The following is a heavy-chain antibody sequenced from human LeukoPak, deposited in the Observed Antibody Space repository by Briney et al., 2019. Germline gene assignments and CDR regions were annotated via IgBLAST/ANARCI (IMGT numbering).Heavy chain of an antibody. J-gene: IGHJ6*02. V-gene: IGHV7-4-1*02. CDR3: AREEYSYGYYYYYGMDV. CDR2: INTNTGNP. D-gene: IGHD5-18*01. CDR1: GYTFTSYA. Sequence: WASVKVSCKASGYTFTSYAMNWVRQAPGQGLEWMGWINTNTGNPTYAQGFTGRFVFSLDTSVSTAYLQISSLKAEDTAVYYCAREEYSYGYYYYYGMDVWGQGTTVTVSS.